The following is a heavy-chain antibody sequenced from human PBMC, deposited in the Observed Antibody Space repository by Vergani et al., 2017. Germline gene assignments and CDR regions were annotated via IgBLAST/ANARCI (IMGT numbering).Heavy chain of an antibody. Sequence: QVQLQESGPGLVKSSETLSLTCSVSFDSIRNLYCNWIRQPPGKGLEWIGFIHYSENTNYNPSLKTRVTISVDTSNNQFSLTLTSVTAADTAVYYCASDTHSGQRADRWGQGILVTVTS. CDR1: FDSIRNLY. V-gene: IGHV4-59*11. J-gene: IGHJ5*02. CDR2: IHYSENT. CDR3: ASDTHSGQRADR. D-gene: IGHD6-19*01.